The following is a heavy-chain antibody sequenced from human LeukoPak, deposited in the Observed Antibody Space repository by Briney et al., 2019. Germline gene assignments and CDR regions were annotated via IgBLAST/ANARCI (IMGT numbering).Heavy chain of an antibody. V-gene: IGHV3-7*01. CDR1: GFTFSSYW. J-gene: IGHJ3*02. Sequence: GSLRLSCAASGFTFSSYWMSWVRPAPGKGLEWVANIKQDGSEKYYVDSVKGRFTISRDNAKNSLYLQMNSLRAEDTAVYYCARVQVVVTALDAFDIWGQGTMVTVSS. CDR3: ARVQVVVTALDAFDI. CDR2: IKQDGSEK. D-gene: IGHD2-21*02.